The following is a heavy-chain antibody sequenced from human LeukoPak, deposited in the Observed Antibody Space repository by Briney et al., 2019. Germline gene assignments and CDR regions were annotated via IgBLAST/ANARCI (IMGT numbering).Heavy chain of an antibody. CDR2: ISGSGGST. CDR1: GFTFSSYA. V-gene: IGHV3-23*01. Sequence: GGSLRLSCAASGFTFSSYAMSWVRQAPGKGLEWVSAISGSGGSTYYADSVKGRFTISRDNPKNTLYLQMNSLRAEDTAVYYCAKDRTSSSGWYRVADYWGQGTLVTVSS. J-gene: IGHJ4*02. D-gene: IGHD6-19*01. CDR3: AKDRTSSSGWYRVADY.